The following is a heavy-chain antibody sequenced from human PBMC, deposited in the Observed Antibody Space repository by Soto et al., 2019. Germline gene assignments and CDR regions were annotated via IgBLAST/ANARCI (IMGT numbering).Heavy chain of an antibody. D-gene: IGHD6-6*01. CDR3: ARMQLGYGMDV. J-gene: IGHJ6*02. Sequence: GSLRLSCAASGFTFSSYAMHWVRQAPGKGLEWVAVISYDGSNKYYADSVKGRFTISRDNSKNTLYLQMNSLRAEDTAVYYCARMQLGYGMDVWGQGTTVTVSS. V-gene: IGHV3-30-3*01. CDR1: GFTFSSYA. CDR2: ISYDGSNK.